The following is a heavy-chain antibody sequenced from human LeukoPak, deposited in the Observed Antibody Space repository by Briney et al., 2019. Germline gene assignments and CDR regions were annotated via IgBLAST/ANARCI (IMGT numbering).Heavy chain of an antibody. Sequence: ASDKASCKASGYTFTGYYMHWVRQAPAQGLEWMGWIKPNSGGTNYAQKFQGRVTMTRDTSISTAYMELSRLRSDDTAVYYCARGSSSSSEFVYYYYYYYMDVWGKGTTVTVSS. CDR1: GYTFTGYY. CDR2: IKPNSGGT. J-gene: IGHJ6*03. V-gene: IGHV1-2*02. CDR3: ARGSSSSSEFVYYYYYYYMDV. D-gene: IGHD6-6*01.